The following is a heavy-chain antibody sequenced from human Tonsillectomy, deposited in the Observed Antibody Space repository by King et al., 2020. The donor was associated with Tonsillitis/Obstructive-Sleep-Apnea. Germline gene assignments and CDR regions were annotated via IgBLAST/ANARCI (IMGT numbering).Heavy chain of an antibody. CDR2: INPSDDIT. CDR3: VRDDKDGRHLDY. CDR1: GYTFSRNY. D-gene: IGHD2-15*01. Sequence: QLVQSGAEVKKPGASVKVSCKASGYTFSRNYVHWVRQAPGQGLEWMGLINPSDDITTYAQKFQGRVTMTTDTSTSTVNMELSSLRAEDTAIYYCVRDDKDGRHLDYAGQGSLVSVSS. V-gene: IGHV1-46*01. J-gene: IGHJ4*02.